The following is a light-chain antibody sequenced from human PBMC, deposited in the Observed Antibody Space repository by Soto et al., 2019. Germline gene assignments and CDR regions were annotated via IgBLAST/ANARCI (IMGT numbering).Light chain of an antibody. J-gene: IGLJ2*01. CDR2: SNY. CDR1: SSNIGSNA. Sequence: QSVLTQPPSASGTPGQRVTSSCSGSSSNIGSNAVNWYQQLPGTAPKLLIYSNYQRPSGVPDRFSGSKSGTSASLAISGLQSEDEADYYCAAWDDRLNGRVVFGGGTKLTVL. V-gene: IGLV1-44*01. CDR3: AAWDDRLNGRVV.